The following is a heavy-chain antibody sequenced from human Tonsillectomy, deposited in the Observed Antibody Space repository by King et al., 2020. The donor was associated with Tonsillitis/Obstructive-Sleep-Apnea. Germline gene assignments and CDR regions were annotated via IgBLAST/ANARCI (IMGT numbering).Heavy chain of an antibody. CDR2: ISYDGSNK. CDR1: GFTFSTYA. Sequence: VQLVESGGGVVQPGRSLRLSCAASGFTFSTYAMHWVRQAPGKGLEWVAVISYDGSNKYYADSVKGRFTISRDNSKNTLYLQMNSLRVEETAVYYCAAGGYQVLWEYFQHWGKGTLVTVSS. CDR3: AAGGYQVLWEYFQH. J-gene: IGHJ1*01. D-gene: IGHD2-2*01. V-gene: IGHV3-30*03.